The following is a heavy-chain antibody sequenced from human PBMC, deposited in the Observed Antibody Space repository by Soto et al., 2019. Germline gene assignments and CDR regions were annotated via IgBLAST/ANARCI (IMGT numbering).Heavy chain of an antibody. D-gene: IGHD2-15*01. J-gene: IGHJ3*02. CDR1: GGSFSGYY. Sequence: QVQLQQWGAGLLKPSETLSPTCAVYGGSFSGYYWSWIRQPPGKGLEWIGEITHSGSTNDNPSLKRRVTISVDTSKNQFSLKLSSVTAADTAVYYCARSWYDAFDIWGQGTMVTVSS. CDR3: ARSWYDAFDI. V-gene: IGHV4-34*01. CDR2: ITHSGST.